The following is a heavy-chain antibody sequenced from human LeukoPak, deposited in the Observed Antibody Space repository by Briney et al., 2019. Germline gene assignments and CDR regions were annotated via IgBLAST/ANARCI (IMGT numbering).Heavy chain of an antibody. CDR1: GFTFSSYN. V-gene: IGHV3-21*04. Sequence: GGSLRLSCAASGFTFSSYNMNWVRQAPGKGLEWVSSITSSSSIYYADSVKGRFTISRDNAKSSLYLQMNSLRAEDTAMYYCVRSDWFDNWGQGTLVTVSS. J-gene: IGHJ5*02. CDR3: VRSDWFDN. CDR2: ITSSSSI.